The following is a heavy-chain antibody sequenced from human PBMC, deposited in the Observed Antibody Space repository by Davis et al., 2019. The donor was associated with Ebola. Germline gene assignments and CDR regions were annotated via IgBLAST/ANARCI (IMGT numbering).Heavy chain of an antibody. CDR1: GYTFNNYW. Sequence: GESLKISCKGSGYTFNNYWIAWVRQLPGKGLEWMGIIYPGDSDTRYSPSFQGQVTISADKSISTAYLQWSSLKASDTAMYYCARPGYSYGYPHFDYWGQGTLVTVSS. V-gene: IGHV5-51*01. CDR2: IYPGDSDT. CDR3: ARPGYSYGYPHFDY. J-gene: IGHJ4*02. D-gene: IGHD5-18*01.